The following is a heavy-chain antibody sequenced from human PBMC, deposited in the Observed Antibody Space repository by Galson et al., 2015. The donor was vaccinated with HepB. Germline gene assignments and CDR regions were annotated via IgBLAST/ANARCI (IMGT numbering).Heavy chain of an antibody. J-gene: IGHJ5*01. CDR1: GFTFSDYY. CDR3: ARERHCSGGGCYFWFDY. Sequence: SLRLSCAASGFTFSDYYMSWIRQAPGKGLEWISYISRSGDTIYYADSVKGRFTMSRDNAKNSLYLQMNSLRAEDTAVYFCARERHCSGGGCYFWFDYWGQGALVTVSS. CDR2: ISRSGDTI. D-gene: IGHD2-15*01. V-gene: IGHV3-11*01.